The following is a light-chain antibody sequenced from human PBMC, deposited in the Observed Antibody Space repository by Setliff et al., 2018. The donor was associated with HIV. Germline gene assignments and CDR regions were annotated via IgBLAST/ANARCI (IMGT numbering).Light chain of an antibody. J-gene: IGLJ1*01. CDR2: DVT. Sequence: QSALTQPRSVSGSPGQSVTISCTGTSSDVGYYNFVSWYQQHPGKAPKLMIYDVTKRPSGVPDRFSGSKSGNTASLTISGLQAEDEADYYCCSYAGSHTYVFGTGTKVTVL. CDR1: SSDVGYYNF. CDR3: CSYAGSHTYV. V-gene: IGLV2-11*01.